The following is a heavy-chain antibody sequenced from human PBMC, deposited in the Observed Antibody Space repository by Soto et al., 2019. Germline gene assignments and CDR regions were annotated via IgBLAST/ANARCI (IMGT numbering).Heavy chain of an antibody. Sequence: SETLSLTCTVSGGSISSNYWTWIRQPPGKGLEWIGYVYNSGSTNYNPSLKSRVTISEDTSKSQYSLKVNSMTAADTAVYYCARYRREAVAGYTLDNWGQGILVTVSS. CDR3: ARYRREAVAGYTLDN. CDR1: GGSISSNY. D-gene: IGHD6-13*01. CDR2: VYNSGST. V-gene: IGHV4-59*01. J-gene: IGHJ4*02.